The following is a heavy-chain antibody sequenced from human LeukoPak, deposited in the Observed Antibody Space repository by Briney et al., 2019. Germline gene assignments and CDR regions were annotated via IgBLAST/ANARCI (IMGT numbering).Heavy chain of an antibody. Sequence: GGSLRLSCAASGFTVSSNYMSWVRQAPGKGLEWVSSISSSSSYIYYADSVKGRFTISRVNAKNSLYLQMNSLRAEDTAVYYCARSSSGYFPRDAFDIWGQGTMVTVSS. CDR1: GFTVSSNY. CDR2: ISSSSSYI. CDR3: ARSSSGYFPRDAFDI. V-gene: IGHV3-21*01. J-gene: IGHJ3*02. D-gene: IGHD3-22*01.